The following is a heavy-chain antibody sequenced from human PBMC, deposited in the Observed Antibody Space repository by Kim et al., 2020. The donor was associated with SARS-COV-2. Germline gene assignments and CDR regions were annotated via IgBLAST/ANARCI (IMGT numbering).Heavy chain of an antibody. Sequence: YNASLKSRVTISVDTSKNQFSLKLSSVTAADTAVYYCASDKTYSSSCFDYWGQGTLVTVSS. J-gene: IGHJ4*02. V-gene: IGHV4-39*07. CDR3: ASDKTYSSSCFDY. D-gene: IGHD6-13*01.